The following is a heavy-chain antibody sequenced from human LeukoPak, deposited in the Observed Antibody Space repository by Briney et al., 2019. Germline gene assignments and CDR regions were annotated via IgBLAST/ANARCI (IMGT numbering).Heavy chain of an antibody. CDR2: IYYSGST. CDR1: GGSISSYY. V-gene: IGHV4-59*01. CDR3: ARGTSDFWSGYYFDY. J-gene: IGHJ4*02. Sequence: KASETLSLTCTVSGGSISSYYWSWIRQPPGKGLEWIGYIYYSGSTNYNPSLKSRVTISVDTSKNQFSLKLSSVTAADTAVYYCARGTSDFWSGYYFDYWGQGTLVTVSS. D-gene: IGHD3-3*01.